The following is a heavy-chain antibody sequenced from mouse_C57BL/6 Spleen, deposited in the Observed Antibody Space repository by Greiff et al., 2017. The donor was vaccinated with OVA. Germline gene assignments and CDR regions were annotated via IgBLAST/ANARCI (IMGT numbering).Heavy chain of an antibody. CDR3: ARGGYPY. CDR2: ISSGSSTI. D-gene: IGHD2-14*01. J-gene: IGHJ3*01. V-gene: IGHV5-17*01. Sequence: EVKLEESGGGLVKPGGSLKLSCAASGFTFSDYGMHWVRQAPEKGLEWVAYISSGSSTIYYADKVKGRFTISRDNAKNTLFMQMTSLSSEDTAMYYCARGGYPYWGQGTLVTVSA. CDR1: GFTFSDYG.